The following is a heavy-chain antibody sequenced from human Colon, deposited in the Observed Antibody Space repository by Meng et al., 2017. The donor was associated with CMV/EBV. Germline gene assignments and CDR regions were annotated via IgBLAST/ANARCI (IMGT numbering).Heavy chain of an antibody. CDR3: ARVNGQPLVRAFDI. CDR2: ISYDGSNK. Sequence: GESLKISCAASGFTFSSYAMHWVRQAPGKGLEWVAVISYDGSNKYYADSVKGRFTISRDDAKKSVYLQMNSLRAEDTAIYYCARVNGQPLVRAFDIWGQGTMVTVSS. J-gene: IGHJ3*02. D-gene: IGHD2-8*01. CDR1: GFTFSSYA. V-gene: IGHV3-30-3*01.